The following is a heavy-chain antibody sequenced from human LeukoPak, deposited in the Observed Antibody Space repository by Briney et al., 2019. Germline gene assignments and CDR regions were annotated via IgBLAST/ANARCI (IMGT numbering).Heavy chain of an antibody. CDR2: IGAYNGNT. CDR1: GYTFTSYG. Sequence: ASVKVSCKASGYTFTSYGISWVRQAPGQGLEWMGWIGAYNGNTSYAQKLQGRVTMTTDTSTSTAYMELRSLRSDDTAVYYCARDYRVDIVATIPGYWGQGTLVTVSS. J-gene: IGHJ4*02. V-gene: IGHV1-18*01. CDR3: ARDYRVDIVATIPGY. D-gene: IGHD5-12*01.